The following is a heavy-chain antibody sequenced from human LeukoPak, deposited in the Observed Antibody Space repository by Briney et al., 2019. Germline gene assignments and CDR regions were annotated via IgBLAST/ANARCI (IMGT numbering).Heavy chain of an antibody. Sequence: GESLKISCKGSGYSFTNYWIGWVRQMPGKGLEWMGIIYPDDSNTKYSPSFQGLVTISADKSISTAYLQWSSLKASDTAMYYCARQGAINYDNWFDPWGQGTLVTVSS. CDR2: IYPDDSNT. V-gene: IGHV5-51*01. J-gene: IGHJ5*02. CDR3: ARQGAINYDNWFDP. D-gene: IGHD4-11*01. CDR1: GYSFTNYW.